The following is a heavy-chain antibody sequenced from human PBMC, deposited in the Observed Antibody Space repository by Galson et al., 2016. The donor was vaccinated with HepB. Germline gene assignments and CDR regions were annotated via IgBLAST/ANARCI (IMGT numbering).Heavy chain of an antibody. J-gene: IGHJ4*02. CDR1: GDSFATSW. CDR2: IYLRDSDT. CDR3: AGAYGGNSWEY. V-gene: IGHV5-51*01. D-gene: IGHD4-23*01. Sequence: QSGAEVKKPGESLRISCQASGDSFATSWIGWVRQMPGKGLEWMGIIYLRDSDTKYSPSFQGQVTISADRSLNSAYLQWSSLKASDTAFHYCAGAYGGNSWEYWGQGTLVTVSS.